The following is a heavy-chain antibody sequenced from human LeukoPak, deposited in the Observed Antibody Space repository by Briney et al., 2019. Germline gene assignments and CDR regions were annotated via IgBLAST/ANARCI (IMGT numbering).Heavy chain of an antibody. Sequence: PSETLSLTCTVSGGSISSYYWSWIRQPPGKGLEWIGYIYYSGSTNYNPSLKSRVTISVDTSKNQFSLKLSSVTAADTAVYYCARDLGIGYCSGSSCLNRYNWFDPWGQGTLVTVSS. J-gene: IGHJ5*02. CDR3: ARDLGIGYCSGSSCLNRYNWFDP. V-gene: IGHV4-59*01. CDR2: IYYSGST. CDR1: GGSISSYY. D-gene: IGHD2-15*01.